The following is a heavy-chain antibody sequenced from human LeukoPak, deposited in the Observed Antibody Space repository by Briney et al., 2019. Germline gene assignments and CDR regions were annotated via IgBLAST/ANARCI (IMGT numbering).Heavy chain of an antibody. V-gene: IGHV1-18*01. CDR2: ISAYNGNT. CDR1: GYSFTTFG. CDR3: AFGGSGSYGRAGDY. J-gene: IGHJ4*02. D-gene: IGHD3-22*01. Sequence: ASVKVSCKASGYSFTTFGVSWVRQAPGQGLEWMGWISAYNGNTNYAQKFQGRVTLTTDTSTSTAYMELRSLRSDDTAVYYCAFGGSGSYGRAGDYWGQGTLVTVSS.